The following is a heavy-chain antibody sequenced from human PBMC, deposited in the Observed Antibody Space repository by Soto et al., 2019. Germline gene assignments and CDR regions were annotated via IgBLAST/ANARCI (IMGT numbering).Heavy chain of an antibody. D-gene: IGHD6-13*01. CDR3: AREGAAGKYYDGMDV. CDR1: GYSFTSYW. J-gene: IGHJ6*02. Sequence: PGESLKISCKGSGYSFTSYWIGWVRQMPGKGLEWMGIIYPGDSDTRYSPSFQGQVTISADKSISTAYLQWSSLKASDTAMYYCAREGAAGKYYDGMDVWGQGTPVTVSS. CDR2: IYPGDSDT. V-gene: IGHV5-51*01.